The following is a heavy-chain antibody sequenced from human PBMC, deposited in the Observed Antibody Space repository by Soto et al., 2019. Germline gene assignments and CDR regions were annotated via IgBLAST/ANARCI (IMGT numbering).Heavy chain of an antibody. CDR2: IVPSFGTT. Sequence: QVQLVQSGAEVKKPGSSVKVSCKASGGTFSNYAISWVRQAPGQGLEWMGGIVPSFGTTYYAQKFQGRVAIIADDSTTTAYLELSSLRSEDTAMYYCARVEAVAGIYNYHGLDVWGQGTAVSVSS. D-gene: IGHD6-19*01. V-gene: IGHV1-69*12. CDR3: ARVEAVAGIYNYHGLDV. J-gene: IGHJ6*02. CDR1: GGTFSNYA.